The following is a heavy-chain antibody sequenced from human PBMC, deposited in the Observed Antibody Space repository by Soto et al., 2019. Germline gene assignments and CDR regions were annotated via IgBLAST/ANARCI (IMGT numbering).Heavy chain of an antibody. J-gene: IGHJ4*02. Sequence: HPGGSLRLSCAASGFTVSSNYMSWVRQAPGKGLEWVSVIYSGGSTYYADSVKGRFTISRDNSKNTLYLQMNSLRAEDTAVYYCARDRPPTYRSKGERYFDYWGQGTLVTSPQ. CDR2: IYSGGST. CDR1: GFTVSSNY. V-gene: IGHV3-53*01. CDR3: ARDRPPTYRSKGERYFDY. D-gene: IGHD3-16*01.